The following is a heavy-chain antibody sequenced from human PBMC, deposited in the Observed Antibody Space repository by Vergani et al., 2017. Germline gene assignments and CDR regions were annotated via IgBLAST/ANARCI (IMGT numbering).Heavy chain of an antibody. J-gene: IGHJ5*02. V-gene: IGHV1-58*02. CDR1: GFTFTSSA. CDR3: AREKYYDFWSGYGGFDP. CDR2: IVVGSGNT. Sequence: QMQLVQSGPEVKKPGTSVKVSCKASGFTFTSSAMQWVRQARGQRLEWIGWIVVGSGNTNYAQKFQERVTITRDMSTSTAYMELSSLRSEDTAVYYCAREKYYDFWSGYGGFDPWGQGTLVTVSS. D-gene: IGHD3-3*01.